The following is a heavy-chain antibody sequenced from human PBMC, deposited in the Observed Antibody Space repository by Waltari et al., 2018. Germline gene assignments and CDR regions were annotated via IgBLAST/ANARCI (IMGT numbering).Heavy chain of an antibody. CDR2: IYSGGNT. CDR3: AKQSPSYTRGWYPLES. Sequence: EVQLVESGGNLIQPGGSLRLSCAASGFPVRTNFISWVRQAPGKGLEWVSIIYSGGNTYYAGSVKSRFTISRDNYKNMVYLEMNSLRAEDTAVYYCAKQSPSYTRGWYPLESWGPGTLVTVSP. D-gene: IGHD6-19*01. J-gene: IGHJ4*02. V-gene: IGHV3-53*01. CDR1: GFPVRTNF.